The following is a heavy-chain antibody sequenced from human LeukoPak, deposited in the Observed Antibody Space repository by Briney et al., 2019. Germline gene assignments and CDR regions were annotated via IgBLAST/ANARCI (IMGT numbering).Heavy chain of an antibody. Sequence: ASVKVSCKASGYTFTGYYMHWVRQAPGQGLEWMGWINPNSGGTNYAQKFQGRVTMTRDTSISTAYMELSRLRSDGTAVYYCARDRVLLWFGEYDWGQGNLVTVSS. J-gene: IGHJ4*02. CDR3: ARDRVLLWFGEYD. D-gene: IGHD3-10*01. V-gene: IGHV1-2*02. CDR1: GYTFTGYY. CDR2: INPNSGGT.